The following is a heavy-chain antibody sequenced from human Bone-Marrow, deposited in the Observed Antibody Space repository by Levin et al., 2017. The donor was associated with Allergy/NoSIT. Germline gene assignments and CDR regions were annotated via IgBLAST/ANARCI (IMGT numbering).Heavy chain of an antibody. CDR2: IYWDDDK. J-gene: IGHJ2*01. V-gene: IGHV2-5*02. D-gene: IGHD6-13*01. Sequence: SGPTLVKPTQTLTLTCTFSGFSLSTSGVGVGWIRQPPGKALEWLALIYWDDDKRFSPSLKSRLTITKDTSKNQVVLTMTNMDPVDTATYYCAHRRRRDLRIAAPDTVRYWYFDLWGRGTLVTVSS. CDR1: GFSLSTSGVG. CDR3: AHRRRRDLRIAAPDTVRYWYFDL.